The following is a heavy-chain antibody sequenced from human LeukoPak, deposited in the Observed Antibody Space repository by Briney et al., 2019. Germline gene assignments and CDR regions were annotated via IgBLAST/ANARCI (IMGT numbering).Heavy chain of an antibody. V-gene: IGHV1-8*01. Sequence: ASVKVSCKASGYTFTSYDINWVGQATGQGLERMGWMNPNSGNTGYAQKFQGRVTMTRNTSISTAYMELSSLRSEDTAVYYCARGGYSSSWYQPSWFDPWGQGTLVTVSS. CDR2: MNPNSGNT. CDR1: GYTFTSYD. J-gene: IGHJ5*01. CDR3: ARGGYSSSWYQPSWFDP. D-gene: IGHD6-13*01.